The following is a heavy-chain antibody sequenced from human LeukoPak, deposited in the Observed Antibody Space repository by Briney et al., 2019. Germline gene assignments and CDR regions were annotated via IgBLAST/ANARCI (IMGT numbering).Heavy chain of an antibody. CDR3: TREGVGGFDI. V-gene: IGHV3-7*01. CDR2: IKEDGSEK. CDR1: GFTFSRHW. D-gene: IGHD3-16*01. Sequence: GGSLRLSCAASGFTFSRHWMSWVRQAPGKGLEWVANIKEDGSEKDFVDSVKGRPSISRDNDKNFLFLELNSLRAEDTAVYFCTREGVGGFDIWGQGAMVTVSS. J-gene: IGHJ3*02.